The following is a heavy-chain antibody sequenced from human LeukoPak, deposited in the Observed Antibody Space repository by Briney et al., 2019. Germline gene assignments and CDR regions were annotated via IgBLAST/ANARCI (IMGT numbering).Heavy chain of an antibody. V-gene: IGHV3-30-3*01. CDR2: ISYDGSTK. J-gene: IGHJ3*02. Sequence: GGSLRLSCAASGFTFSHCAMHWVRQAPGKGLVWVAVISYDGSTKYYADSVKGRFTISRDNSKDTLFLQMNSLTAEDTAVYYCARRADTVDIWGQGTMVTVSS. CDR3: ARRADTVDI. CDR1: GFTFSHCA.